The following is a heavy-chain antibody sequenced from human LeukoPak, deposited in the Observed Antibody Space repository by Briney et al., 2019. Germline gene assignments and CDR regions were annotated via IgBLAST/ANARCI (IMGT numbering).Heavy chain of an antibody. V-gene: IGHV3-74*01. CDR2: ITNDGSST. J-gene: IGHJ4*02. CDR3: ATQHGGNPAY. CDR1: GLTFSSHW. D-gene: IGHD1-14*01. Sequence: PGGSLRLSCAASGLTFSSHWMHWVRQAPGKGLVWVSRITNDGSSTTYAASVKCRFTISRDNAKNMLYLQVNSLRAEDTAVYYCATQHGGNPAYWGQGTLVTVSS.